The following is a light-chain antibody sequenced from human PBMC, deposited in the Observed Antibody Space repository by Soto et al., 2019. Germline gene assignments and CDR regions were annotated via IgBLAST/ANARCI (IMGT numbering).Light chain of an antibody. CDR1: SSNIGAGYD. V-gene: IGLV1-40*01. CDR3: QSYGSSLSAL. Sequence: QAVVTQPPSVSGAPGQRVTISCTGSSSNIGAGYDVHWYQQLPGTAPKLLIYGNSNRPSGVPDRFSGSKSGTSASLAITGLQAEDEAHYSCQSYGSSLSALFGGGTKLTVL. J-gene: IGLJ3*02. CDR2: GNS.